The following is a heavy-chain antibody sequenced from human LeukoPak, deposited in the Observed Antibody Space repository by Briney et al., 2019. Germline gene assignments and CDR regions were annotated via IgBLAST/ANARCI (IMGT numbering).Heavy chain of an antibody. Sequence: SETLSLTCTVSGGSISSYYWSWIRQPPGKGLEWIGYIYYSGSTNYNPSLKRRVTISVDTSKTQFSLKLRSVTAADTAVYYCARDKLLSGTNWFDPWGQGTLVTVSS. CDR3: ARDKLLSGTNWFDP. J-gene: IGHJ5*02. V-gene: IGHV4-59*01. CDR1: GGSISSYY. CDR2: IYYSGST.